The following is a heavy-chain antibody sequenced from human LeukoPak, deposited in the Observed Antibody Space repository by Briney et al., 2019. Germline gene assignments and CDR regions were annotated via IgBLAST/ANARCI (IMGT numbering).Heavy chain of an antibody. V-gene: IGHV3-23*01. CDR1: GFTFSSYA. Sequence: GGSLRLSCAAPGFTFSSYAMSWVRQAPGKGLEWVSAISGSGGSTYYADSVKGRFTISRDNSKNTLYLQMNSLRAEDTAVYYCAKPSLAWMYYFDYWGQGTLVTVSS. D-gene: IGHD5-12*01. CDR2: ISGSGGST. J-gene: IGHJ4*02. CDR3: AKPSLAWMYYFDY.